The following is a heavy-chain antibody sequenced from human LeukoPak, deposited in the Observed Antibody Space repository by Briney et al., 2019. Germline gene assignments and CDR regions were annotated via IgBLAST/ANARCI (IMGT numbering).Heavy chain of an antibody. CDR1: GFTFSSYE. CDR3: ARDSMGLYGSGSYSPLDY. V-gene: IGHV3-48*03. CDR2: ISSSGSTI. Sequence: GGSLRLSCAASGFTFSSYEMNWVRQAPGKGLEWVSYISSSGSTIYYADSVKGRFTISRDNAKNSLYLQMNSLRAEDTAVYYCARDSMGLYGSGSYSPLDYWGQGTLVTVSS. J-gene: IGHJ4*02. D-gene: IGHD3-10*01.